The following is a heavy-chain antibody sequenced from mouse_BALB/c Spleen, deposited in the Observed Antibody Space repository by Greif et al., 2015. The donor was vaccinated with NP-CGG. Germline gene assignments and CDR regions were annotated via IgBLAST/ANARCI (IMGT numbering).Heavy chain of an antibody. CDR1: GFTFSSFG. CDR3: ARRGGTPAWFAY. V-gene: IGHV5-17*02. Sequence: DVHLVESGGGLVQPGGSRKLSCAASGFTFSSFGIHWVRQAPEKGLEWVAYISSGSSTIYYADTVKGRFTISRDNPKNTLFLQMTSLRSEDTAMYYCARRGGTPAWFAYWGQGTLVTVSA. J-gene: IGHJ3*01. CDR2: ISSGSSTI. D-gene: IGHD2-14*01.